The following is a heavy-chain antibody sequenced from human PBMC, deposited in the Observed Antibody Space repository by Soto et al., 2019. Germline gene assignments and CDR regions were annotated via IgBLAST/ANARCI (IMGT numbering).Heavy chain of an antibody. J-gene: IGHJ4*02. Sequence: QVQLQESGPGLVRPSETLSLTCTVSGGSISSYYWTWIRQPAGKGLEWIGRTHTSGSTDYNCSLSTRVTMSVDTSKNQLALKLTSVTAADTGMYYCARGWTISWNVLDFWGQGTLVTVSS. CDR1: GGSISSYY. V-gene: IGHV4-4*07. CDR3: ARGWTISWNVLDF. CDR2: THTSGST. D-gene: IGHD3-3*01.